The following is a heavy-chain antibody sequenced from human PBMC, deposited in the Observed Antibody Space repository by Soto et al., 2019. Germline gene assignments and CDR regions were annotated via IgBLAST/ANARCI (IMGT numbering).Heavy chain of an antibody. D-gene: IGHD6-13*01. CDR3: ARGPGIAAGRYIPFSYYFDY. J-gene: IGHJ4*02. CDR1: GFTFSSYW. Sequence: GGSLRLSCAASGFTFSSYWMSWVRQAPGKGLEWVANIKQDGSEKYYVDSVKGRFTISRDNAKNSLYLQMNSLRAEDTAVYYCARGPGIAAGRYIPFSYYFDYWGQGTLVTVSS. V-gene: IGHV3-7*01. CDR2: IKQDGSEK.